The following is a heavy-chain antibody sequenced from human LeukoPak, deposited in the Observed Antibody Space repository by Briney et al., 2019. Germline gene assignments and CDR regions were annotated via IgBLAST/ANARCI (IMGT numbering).Heavy chain of an antibody. Sequence: QPGGSLRLSCVASGFTVSNNYVNWVRQAPGKGLEWVSVIYSGGSTYYAESVKGRFTISRDNSKNTLYLQMNSLRAEDTAVYYCAKDRGMFLVGYLDYWGQGTLVTVSS. J-gene: IGHJ4*02. CDR3: AKDRGMFLVGYLDY. V-gene: IGHV3-53*01. CDR1: GFTVSNNY. CDR2: IYSGGST. D-gene: IGHD2-15*01.